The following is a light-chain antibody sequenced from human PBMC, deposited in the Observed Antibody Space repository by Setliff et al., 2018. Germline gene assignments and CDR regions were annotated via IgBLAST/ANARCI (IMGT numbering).Light chain of an antibody. CDR3: QQYYSTPPT. CDR2: WAS. V-gene: IGKV4-1*01. Sequence: DIVMTQSPDSPAVSLGERATINCKSSQSVLYSSNNKNYLAWYQQKPGQPPKLLIYWASTRESGVPDRFSGSGSGTDFTLTISSLQAEDVAVYYCQQYYSTPPTFGQGTRWIS. J-gene: IGKJ1*01. CDR1: QSVLYSSNNKNY.